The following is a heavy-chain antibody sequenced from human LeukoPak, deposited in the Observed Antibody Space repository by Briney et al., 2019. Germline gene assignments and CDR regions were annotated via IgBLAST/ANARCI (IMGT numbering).Heavy chain of an antibody. D-gene: IGHD2-21*02. CDR3: AKAWALTYLGGVDS. V-gene: IGHV3-53*01. Sequence: GGSLRLSCAASGFSVSNYYMSWVRQAPGKGLEWVSVIYSGGSTYYADSVRGRFTISRDNSKNTLYLQMNSLRAEDTAVYYCAKAWALTYLGGVDSWGQGTLVTVSS. J-gene: IGHJ4*02. CDR1: GFSVSNYY. CDR2: IYSGGST.